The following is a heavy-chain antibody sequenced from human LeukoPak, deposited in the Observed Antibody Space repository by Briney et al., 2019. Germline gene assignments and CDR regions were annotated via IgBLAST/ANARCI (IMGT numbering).Heavy chain of an antibody. D-gene: IGHD1-26*01. CDR1: GYTFTGYY. J-gene: IGHJ6*02. CDR2: INPNSGGT. Sequence: GASVKVSCKASGYTFTGYYMHWVRQAPGQGLEWMGWINPNSGGTNYAQKFQGRVTMTRDTSISTAYMELSRLRSDDTAVYYCARSGASQGSSIYYYYYYYGMDVWGQGTTVTVSS. CDR3: ARSGASQGSSIYYYYYYYGMDV. V-gene: IGHV1-2*02.